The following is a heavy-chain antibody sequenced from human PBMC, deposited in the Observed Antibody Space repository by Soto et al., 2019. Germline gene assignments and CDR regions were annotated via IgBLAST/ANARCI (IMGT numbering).Heavy chain of an antibody. CDR2: ISAYNGNT. Sequence: QVRLVQSGAEVKKPGASVKVSCKASGYTFTSYGISWVRQAPGQGLEWMGWISAYNGNTNYAQKLQGRVTMTTDTSTSTAYMELRSLRSDDTAVYYCAREELVTRYSWNDGAFDIWGQGTMVTVST. V-gene: IGHV1-18*01. J-gene: IGHJ3*02. D-gene: IGHD1-1*01. CDR1: GYTFTSYG. CDR3: AREELVTRYSWNDGAFDI.